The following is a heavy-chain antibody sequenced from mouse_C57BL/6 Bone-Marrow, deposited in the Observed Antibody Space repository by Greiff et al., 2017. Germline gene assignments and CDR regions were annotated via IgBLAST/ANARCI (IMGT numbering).Heavy chain of an antibody. D-gene: IGHD2-2*01. CDR2: IDPETGGT. V-gene: IGHV1-15*01. J-gene: IGHJ4*01. CDR3: TRGYAMDY. CDR1: GYTFTDYE. Sequence: QVQLKESGAELVRPGASVTLSCKASGYTFTDYEMHWVKQTPVHGLEWIGAIDPETGGTAYNQKFKGKAILTADKSSSTAYMELRSLTSEHSAVYYCTRGYAMDYWGQGTSVTVSS.